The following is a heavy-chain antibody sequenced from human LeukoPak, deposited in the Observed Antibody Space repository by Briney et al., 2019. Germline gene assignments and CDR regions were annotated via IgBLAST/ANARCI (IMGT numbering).Heavy chain of an antibody. CDR1: GYTFTSYG. J-gene: IGHJ4*02. D-gene: IGHD5-12*01. CDR3: ARGRGSTSRY. V-gene: IGHV1-18*01. Sequence: VASVEVSCTASGYTFTSYGITWVRQAPGQGLEWMGWISTYNGNTNYAQNLQGRVTMTADTSTSTAYMELRSLISDDTAVYYCARGRGSTSRYWGQGTLVTVSS. CDR2: ISTYNGNT.